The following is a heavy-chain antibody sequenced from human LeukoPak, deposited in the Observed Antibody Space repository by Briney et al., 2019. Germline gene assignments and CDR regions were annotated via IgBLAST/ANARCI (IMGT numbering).Heavy chain of an antibody. CDR1: GGTFSSYA. J-gene: IGHJ4*02. CDR2: IIPIFGTA. V-gene: IGHV1-69*13. CDR3: ARGTQVADIDY. Sequence: EASVKVSCKASGGTFSSYAISWVRQAPGQGLEWMGGIIPIFGTANCAQKFQGRVTITADESTSTAYMELSSLRSEDTAVYYCARGTQVADIDYWGQGTLVTVSS. D-gene: IGHD6-19*01.